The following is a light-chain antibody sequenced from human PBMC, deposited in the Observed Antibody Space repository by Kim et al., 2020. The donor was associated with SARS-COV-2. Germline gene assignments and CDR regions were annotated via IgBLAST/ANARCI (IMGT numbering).Light chain of an antibody. CDR3: QHYSRFPYT. Sequence: SASVGDRVTITCRASENIGTWLAWYQQKPGRAPSLLIYLASTLESGVPSRFSGTGSGPEFSLSITSLQPDDFATYFCQHYSRFPYTFGQGTKLEI. CDR1: ENIGTW. CDR2: LAS. J-gene: IGKJ2*01. V-gene: IGKV1-5*03.